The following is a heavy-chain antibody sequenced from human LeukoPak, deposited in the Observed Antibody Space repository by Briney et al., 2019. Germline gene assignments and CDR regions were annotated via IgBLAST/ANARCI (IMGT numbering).Heavy chain of an antibody. CDR2: IYYIGST. J-gene: IGHJ6*03. V-gene: IGHV4-59*01. D-gene: IGHD2-2*01. CDR1: GGSISSCY. Sequence: SETLSLTCTVSGGSISSCYWSWIRQPPGKGLEWIGYIYYIGSTNYNPSLKSRVTISVDTSKNQFSLKLSSVTAADTAVYYCARGPYCSSTSCFYYYYMDVWGKGTTVTVFS. CDR3: ARGPYCSSTSCFYYYYMDV.